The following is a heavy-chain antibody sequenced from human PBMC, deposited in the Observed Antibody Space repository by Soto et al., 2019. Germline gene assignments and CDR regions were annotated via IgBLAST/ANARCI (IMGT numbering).Heavy chain of an antibody. CDR3: ASLGTYYYGSGSYYHYYGMDV. CDR1: GFTFSSYA. V-gene: IGHV3-23*01. D-gene: IGHD3-10*01. CDR2: ISGSGGST. J-gene: IGHJ6*02. Sequence: GGSLRLSCAASGFTFSSYAMSWVRQAPGKGLERVSAISGSGGSTYYADSVKGRFTISRDNSKNTLYLQMNSLRAEDTAVYYCASLGTYYYGSGSYYHYYGMDVWGQGTMVTVSS.